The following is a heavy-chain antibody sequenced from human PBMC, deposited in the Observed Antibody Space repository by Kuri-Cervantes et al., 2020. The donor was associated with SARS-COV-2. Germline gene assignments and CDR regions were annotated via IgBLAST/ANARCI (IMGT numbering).Heavy chain of an antibody. D-gene: IGHD3-22*01. V-gene: IGHV1-2*02. CDR2: INPNSGGT. CDR1: GYTFTGYY. CDR3: VRFRYYDSSRNASDI. J-gene: IGHJ3*02. Sequence: ASVNVSCKASGYTFTGYYMHWVRQAPGQGLEWMGWINPNSGGTNYAQKFQGRVTMTRDTSISTAYMELSRLRSDDTAVYYCVRFRYYDSSRNASDIWGQGTMVTVSS.